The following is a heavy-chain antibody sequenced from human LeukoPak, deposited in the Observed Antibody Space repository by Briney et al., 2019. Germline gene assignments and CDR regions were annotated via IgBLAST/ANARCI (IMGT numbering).Heavy chain of an antibody. D-gene: IGHD3-3*01. V-gene: IGHV4-61*01. Sequence: SETLSLTCTVSGGSISSSSYYWSWIRQPPGKGLEWIGYIYYSGSTNYNPSLKSRVTISVDTSKNQFSLKLSSVTAADTAVYYCARLTRGPEDYDFWSGYPLYNWFDPWGQGTLVTVSS. CDR3: ARLTRGPEDYDFWSGYPLYNWFDP. CDR2: IYYSGST. CDR1: GGSISSSSYY. J-gene: IGHJ5*02.